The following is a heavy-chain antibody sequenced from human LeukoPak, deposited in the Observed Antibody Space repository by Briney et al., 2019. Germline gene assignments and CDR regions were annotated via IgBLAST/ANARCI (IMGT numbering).Heavy chain of an antibody. J-gene: IGHJ4*02. Sequence: SETLSLTCAVYGGSFSGYYWSWIRQPPGMGLEWIGEIKHSGSTNYNPSLKSRVTISVDTSKNQFSLKLSSVTAADTAVYYCARVGVATISSYFDYWGQGTLVTVSS. CDR2: IKHSGST. CDR3: ARVGVATISSYFDY. CDR1: GGSFSGYY. D-gene: IGHD5-12*01. V-gene: IGHV4-34*01.